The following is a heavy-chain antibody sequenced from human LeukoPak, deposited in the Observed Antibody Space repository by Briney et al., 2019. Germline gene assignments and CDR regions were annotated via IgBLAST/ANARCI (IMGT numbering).Heavy chain of an antibody. CDR3: ARDLFRHAAAAGIGY. Sequence: ASVKVCCKASGYTFTGYYMNWVRQAPGQGLEWMGRINPNSGGTNYAQKFQGRVTMTRDTSISTAYMELSRLRSDETAVYYCARDLFRHAAAAGIGYWGQGTLVTVSS. J-gene: IGHJ4*02. CDR1: GYTFTGYY. V-gene: IGHV1-2*02. CDR2: INPNSGGT. D-gene: IGHD6-13*01.